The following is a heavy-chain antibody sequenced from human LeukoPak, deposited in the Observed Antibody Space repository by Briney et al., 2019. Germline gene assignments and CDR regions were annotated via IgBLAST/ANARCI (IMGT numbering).Heavy chain of an antibody. CDR3: ARVLGGARSSGYSILHFDY. V-gene: IGHV4-31*03. Sequence: PSQTLSLTCTVSGGSISSGGYYWSWIRQHPGKGLEWLGYIYYSGNTYYNPSLKSRVTISVDTSKNQFSLKLTSVTAADTAVYYCARVLGGARSSGYSILHFDYWGQGTLVTVSS. CDR2: IYYSGNT. CDR1: GGSISSGGYY. D-gene: IGHD3-22*01. J-gene: IGHJ4*02.